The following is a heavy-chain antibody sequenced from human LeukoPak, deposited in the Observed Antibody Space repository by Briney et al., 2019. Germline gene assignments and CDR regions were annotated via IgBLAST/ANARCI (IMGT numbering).Heavy chain of an antibody. CDR3: AKDIVVVVANDY. V-gene: IGHV3-23*01. J-gene: IGHJ4*02. Sequence: VAAISGSGSRTYYADSVKDRFTISRDNSKNTLYLQVIDLRGEDTAVYYCAKDIVVVVANDYWGQGTLVTVSS. CDR2: ISGSGSRT. D-gene: IGHD2-15*01.